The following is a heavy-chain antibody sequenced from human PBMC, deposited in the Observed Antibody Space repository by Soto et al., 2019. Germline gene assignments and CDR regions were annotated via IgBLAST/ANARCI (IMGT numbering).Heavy chain of an antibody. CDR2: IYYSGST. CDR3: AREDSSGYYSY. D-gene: IGHD3-22*01. Sequence: SETLSLTCTVSVGSISSYYWSWIRQPPGKGLEWIGYIYYSGSTNYNPSLKSRVTISVDTSKNQFSLKLSSVTAADTAVYYCAREDSSGYYSYWGQGTLVTVSS. CDR1: VGSISSYY. V-gene: IGHV4-59*01. J-gene: IGHJ4*02.